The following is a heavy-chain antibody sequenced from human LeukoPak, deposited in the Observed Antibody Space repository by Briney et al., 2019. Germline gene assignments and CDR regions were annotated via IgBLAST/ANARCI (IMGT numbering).Heavy chain of an antibody. V-gene: IGHV3-33*01. D-gene: IGHD6-13*01. CDR2: ICYGASNK. CDR1: GFTFSSFG. J-gene: IGHJ5*02. CDR3: VRGVGVSRFNYFDP. Sequence: PGGSLRLSCAASGFTFSSFGMHWVRQAPGKGLEWVAVICYGASNKYYADSVKGRFTISRDNSKNTLFLQMNSLRDDDTAVYYCVRGVGVSRFNYFDPWGQGTLVIVSS.